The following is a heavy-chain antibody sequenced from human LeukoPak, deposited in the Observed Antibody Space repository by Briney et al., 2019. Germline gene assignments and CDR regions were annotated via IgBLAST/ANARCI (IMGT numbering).Heavy chain of an antibody. D-gene: IGHD2-8*01. V-gene: IGHV3-23*01. CDR3: ARDLRLGMLGGYMDV. J-gene: IGHJ6*03. CDR1: GFTFSTYA. CDR2: VSGSGGKT. Sequence: GGSLRLSCAASGFTFSTYAMSWVRQAPGKGLEWVSGVSGSGGKTYYADSVKGRFTISRDNSKNTLYLQMNSLRAEDTAVYYCARDLRLGMLGGYMDVWGKGTTVTVSS.